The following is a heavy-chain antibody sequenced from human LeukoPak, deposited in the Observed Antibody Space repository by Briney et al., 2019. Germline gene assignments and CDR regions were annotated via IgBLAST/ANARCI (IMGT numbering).Heavy chain of an antibody. CDR3: AKSVYFSTLGY. V-gene: IGHV3-30*02. J-gene: IGHJ4*02. CDR2: IRYDGSNK. CDR1: GFTFSSYG. D-gene: IGHD2-2*01. Sequence: GGSPRLSCAEYGFTFSSYGTQWDRKAQDKGLEWVAFIRYDGSNKYYVDSVQGRFTISRDNSKNTLYLQMNSLRAEDTAVYYCAKSVYFSTLGYWGQGTLVTVSS.